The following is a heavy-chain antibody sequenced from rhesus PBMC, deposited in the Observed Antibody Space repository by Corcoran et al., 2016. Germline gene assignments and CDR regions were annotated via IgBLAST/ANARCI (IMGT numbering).Heavy chain of an antibody. CDR3: ARDRSSHFDY. CDR1: GGSIRGGYG. D-gene: IGHD2-15*01. Sequence: QVQLQESGPGLLKPSDTLSLTCAVSGGSIRGGYGWVCILRPPGKGLEWIGSIYSSNGNTYYNPSLKSRVTISTDTSKNQFSLKLSSVTAADTAVYYCARDRSSHFDYWGQGVLVTVSS. V-gene: IGHV4S7*01. J-gene: IGHJ4*01. CDR2: IYSSNGNT.